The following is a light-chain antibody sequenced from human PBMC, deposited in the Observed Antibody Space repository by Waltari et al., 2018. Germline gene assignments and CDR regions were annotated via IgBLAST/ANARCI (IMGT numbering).Light chain of an antibody. CDR2: EVS. J-gene: IGLJ2*01. CDR3: SSYTSSSTYVV. CDR1: SSDVGGYNY. Sequence: QSALTQPASVSGSPGQSITISCTGTSSDVGGYNYVSWYQQHPGKAPKLMIYEVSNRVSGVSNRFSGSNSGNTAYLTISGLQAEDEAYYYCSSYTSSSTYVVFGGGTKLTVL. V-gene: IGLV2-14*01.